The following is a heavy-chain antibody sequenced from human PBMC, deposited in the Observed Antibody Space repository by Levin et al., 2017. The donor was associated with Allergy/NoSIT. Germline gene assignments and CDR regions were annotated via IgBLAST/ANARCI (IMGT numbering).Heavy chain of an antibody. CDR1: GYIFANYW. CDR2: IYPGDSRT. Sequence: PGGSLRLSCKGSGYIFANYWIGWVRQMPGKGLEWMGIIYPGDSRTIYSPSFQGQLTISADKSINTASLQWSSLKASDTAMYYCARLGGATSGTRLQFGMDVWGQGTTVTVSS. J-gene: IGHJ6*02. V-gene: IGHV5-51*01. D-gene: IGHD5-24*01. CDR3: ARLGGATSGTRLQFGMDV.